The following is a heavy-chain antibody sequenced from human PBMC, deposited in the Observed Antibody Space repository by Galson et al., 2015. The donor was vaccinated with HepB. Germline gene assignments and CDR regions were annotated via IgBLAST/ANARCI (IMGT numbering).Heavy chain of an antibody. CDR1: GFTFDDYA. CDR3: AKDMTGGITIFGVVNDAFDI. D-gene: IGHD3-3*01. J-gene: IGHJ3*02. V-gene: IGHV3-9*01. CDR2: ISCNSGSI. Sequence: SLRLSCAASGFTFDDYAMHWVRQAPGKGLEWVSGISCNSGSIGYADSVKGRFTISRDNAKNSLYLQMNSLRAEDTALYYCAKDMTGGITIFGVVNDAFDIWGQGTMVTVSS.